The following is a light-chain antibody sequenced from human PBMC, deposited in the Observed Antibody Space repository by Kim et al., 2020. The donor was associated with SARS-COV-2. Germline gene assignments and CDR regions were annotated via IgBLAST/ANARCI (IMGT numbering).Light chain of an antibody. CDR3: NSRDSSAGEL. J-gene: IGLJ3*02. V-gene: IGLV3-19*01. CDR2: GKN. CDR1: SLRSYY. Sequence: SSELTQDPAVSVALGQTVRITCQGDSLRSYYASWYQQKPGQAPVLVIYGKNNRPSGIPDRFSGSSSGNTASLTITGAQAEDEADYYCNSRDSSAGELFGGGTQLTVL.